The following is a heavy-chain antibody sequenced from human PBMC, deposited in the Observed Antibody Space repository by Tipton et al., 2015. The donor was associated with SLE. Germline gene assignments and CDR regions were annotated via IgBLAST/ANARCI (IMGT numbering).Heavy chain of an antibody. CDR1: GGSTSSSRYY. CDR3: ARHAGGVATPFDY. J-gene: IGHJ4*02. V-gene: IGHV4-39*07. D-gene: IGHD5-12*01. CDR2: LYYSGIT. Sequence: TLSLTCNVFGGSTSSSRYYWGWIRQPPGKGLEGIGSLYYSGITYYNPSLKSQITISLDTSKNQFSLKLNSVTAADTAVYYCARHAGGVATPFDYWGQGTLVTVST.